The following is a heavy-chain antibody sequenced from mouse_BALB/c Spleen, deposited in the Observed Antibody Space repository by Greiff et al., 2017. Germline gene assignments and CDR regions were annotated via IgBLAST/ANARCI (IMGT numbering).Heavy chain of an antibody. CDR3: ARHRGAYYGSSPYWYFDV. CDR2: ISNGGGST. CDR1: GFTFSSYT. J-gene: IGHJ1*01. V-gene: IGHV5-12-2*01. Sequence: EVMLVESGGGLVQPGGSLKLSCAASGFTFSSYTMSWVRQTPEKRLEWVAYISNGGGSTYYPDTVKGRFTISRDNAKNTLYLQMSSLKSEDTAMYYCARHRGAYYGSSPYWYFDVWGAGTTVTVSS. D-gene: IGHD1-1*01.